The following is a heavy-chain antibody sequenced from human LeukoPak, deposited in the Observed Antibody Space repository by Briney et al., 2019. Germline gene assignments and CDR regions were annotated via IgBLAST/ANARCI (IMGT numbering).Heavy chain of an antibody. CDR3: VRDAGTIPEVVNAHFDY. V-gene: IGHV3-30-3*01. D-gene: IGHD1-14*01. Sequence: GGSLRLSCEASGSTFISYLIHWVRQAPGKGLEWVALISKDGTRDWYATSVRGRFTISRDNSKNTVYLHMNSLRPEDTALYYRVRDAGTIPEVVNAHFDYWGQGTLVTVSS. CDR2: ISKDGTRD. CDR1: GSTFISYL. J-gene: IGHJ4*02.